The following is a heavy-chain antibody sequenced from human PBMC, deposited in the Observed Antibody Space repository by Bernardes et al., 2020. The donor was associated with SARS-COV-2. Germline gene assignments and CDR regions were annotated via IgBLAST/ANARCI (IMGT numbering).Heavy chain of an antibody. CDR3: ARFERMEFSGYGHHFHSGMDV. J-gene: IGHJ6*02. CDR2: IWHSGRNQ. CDR1: GFSFSNYG. D-gene: IGHD5-12*01. V-gene: IGHV3-33*01. Sequence: GGSLRLSCAASGFSFSNYGIHWVRQAPGKGLEWVAAIWHSGRNQYYADSVKGRFTISRDNSKNTVVLQMNSLRVEDTAVYYCARFERMEFSGYGHHFHSGMDVWGQGTTVTVS.